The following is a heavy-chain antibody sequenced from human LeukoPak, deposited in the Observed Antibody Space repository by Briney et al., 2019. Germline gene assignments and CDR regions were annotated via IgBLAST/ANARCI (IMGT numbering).Heavy chain of an antibody. V-gene: IGHV3-48*03. J-gene: IGHJ4*02. Sequence: GGSLRLSCAASGFTFSSYEMNWVRQAPGKGLEWVSYISSSGSTIYYADSVKGRFTISRDNAKNSLYLQMNSLRAEDTAVYYCAIVNYYDSSGYYPYFDYWGQGTLVTVSS. D-gene: IGHD3-22*01. CDR2: ISSSGSTI. CDR3: AIVNYYDSSGYYPYFDY. CDR1: GFTFSSYE.